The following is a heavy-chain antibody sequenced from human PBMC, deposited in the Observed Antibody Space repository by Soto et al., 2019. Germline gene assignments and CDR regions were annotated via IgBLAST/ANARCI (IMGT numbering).Heavy chain of an antibody. J-gene: IGHJ3*02. CDR2: ISGSGGST. Sequence: GGSLRLSCAASGFTFSSYAMSWVRQAPGKGLEWVSAISGSGGSTYYADSVKGRFTISRDNSKNTLYPQMNSLRAEDTAVYYCAKEQLMVYGPIVGAFDIWGQGTMVTVSS. CDR3: AKEQLMVYGPIVGAFDI. V-gene: IGHV3-23*01. D-gene: IGHD2-8*01. CDR1: GFTFSSYA.